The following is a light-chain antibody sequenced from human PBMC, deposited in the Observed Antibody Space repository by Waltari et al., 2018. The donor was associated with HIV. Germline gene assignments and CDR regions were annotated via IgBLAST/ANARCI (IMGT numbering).Light chain of an antibody. CDR3: QQSYTSPT. CDR2: SAT. Sequence: DIQMTQSPSSLSASIGDRVTITCRASQNINTYLNWYQQKPGKAPKALIYSATTLQSGVPSRFTGSGSGTDFTLTNTSLQPEDFGTYFCQQSYTSPTFGPGTTVDLK. V-gene: IGKV1-39*01. CDR1: QNINTY. J-gene: IGKJ3*01.